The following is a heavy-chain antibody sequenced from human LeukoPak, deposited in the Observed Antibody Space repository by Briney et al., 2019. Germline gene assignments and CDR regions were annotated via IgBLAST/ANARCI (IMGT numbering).Heavy chain of an antibody. CDR1: GFTFSSYS. CDR2: ISSSSSYI. CDR3: ARDITMIVRGAFDI. Sequence: GGSLRLSCAASGFTFSSYSMNWVRQAPGKGLEWVSSISSSSSYIYYADSVKGRFTISRDNAKNSLYLQMNSLRAEDTAVYYCARDITMIVRGAFDIWGQGTMVTVPS. V-gene: IGHV3-21*01. J-gene: IGHJ3*02. D-gene: IGHD3-22*01.